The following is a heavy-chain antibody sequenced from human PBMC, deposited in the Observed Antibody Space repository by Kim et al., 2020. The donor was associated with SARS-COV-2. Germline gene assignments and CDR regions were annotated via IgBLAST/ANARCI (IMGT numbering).Heavy chain of an antibody. CDR3: AKDGAGVVVPAAPDY. J-gene: IGHJ4*02. CDR2: ISGSGGST. D-gene: IGHD2-2*01. V-gene: IGHV3-23*01. Sequence: GWSLRLSCAASGFTFSSYAMSWVRQAPGKGLEWVSAISGSGGSTYYADSVKGRFTISRDNSKNTLYLQMNSLRAEDTAVYYCAKDGAGVVVPAAPDYWGQGTLVTVSS. CDR1: GFTFSSYA.